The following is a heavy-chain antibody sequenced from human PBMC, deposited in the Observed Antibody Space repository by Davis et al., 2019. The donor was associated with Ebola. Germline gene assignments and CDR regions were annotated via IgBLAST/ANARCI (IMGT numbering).Heavy chain of an antibody. CDR3: ARLKRITMVRGVLAGMDV. J-gene: IGHJ6*02. CDR2: ISAYNGNT. D-gene: IGHD3-10*01. V-gene: IGHV1-18*01. Sequence: ASVKVSCKASGYTFTSYGISWVRQAPGQGLEWMGWISAYNGNTNYAQKLQGRVTMTTDTSTSTAYMELRSLRSDDTAVYYCARLKRITMVRGVLAGMDVWGQGTTVTVSS. CDR1: GYTFTSYG.